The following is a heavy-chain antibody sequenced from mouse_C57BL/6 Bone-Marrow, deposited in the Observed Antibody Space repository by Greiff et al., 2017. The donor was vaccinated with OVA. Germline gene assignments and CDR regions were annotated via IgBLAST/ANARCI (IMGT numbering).Heavy chain of an antibody. CDR1: GYTFTSYW. V-gene: IGHV1-61*01. D-gene: IGHD1-3*01. Sequence: QVQLQQPGAELVRPGSSVKLSCKASGYTFTSYWMDWVKQRPGQGLEWIGNIYPSDSETHYNQKFKDKATLTAVKSSSTAYMQLSSLTSEDSAVYYCARGLKGPWFAYWGKGTLVTVSA. J-gene: IGHJ3*01. CDR2: IYPSDSET. CDR3: ARGLKGPWFAY.